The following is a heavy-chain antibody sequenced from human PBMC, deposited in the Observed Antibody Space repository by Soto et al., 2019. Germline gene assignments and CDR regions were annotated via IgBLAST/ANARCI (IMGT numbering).Heavy chain of an antibody. D-gene: IGHD1-1*01. Sequence: QVQLVQSGAEVKKPGSSVKVSCKSSGGTFSSHSINWVRQAPGQGLEWMGGIIPIFGPANFAKKFQGRVTITADESTTTAYMELSSMTSEDTAVYYCATGSFTSTGGRIGYHYNAMDVWVQGTTVTVSS. CDR1: GGTFSSHS. CDR3: ATGSFTSTGGRIGYHYNAMDV. J-gene: IGHJ6*02. V-gene: IGHV1-69*01. CDR2: IIPIFGPA.